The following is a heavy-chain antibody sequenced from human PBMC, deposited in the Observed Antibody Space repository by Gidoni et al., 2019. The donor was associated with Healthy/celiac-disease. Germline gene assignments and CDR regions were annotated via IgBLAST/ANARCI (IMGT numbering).Heavy chain of an antibody. V-gene: IGHV1-18*01. CDR3: ARDYDFWSGYSPKVYYGMDV. D-gene: IGHD3-3*01. CDR1: GYTVTSYG. CDR2: ISAYNGNT. Sequence: QVQLVQSGAEVKKPGASVQVSCTASGYTVTSYGISWVRQAPGQWLEWMGWISAYNGNTNEAQKLQGRVTMTTDTATSTAYMELRSLGSDDTAVYYCARDYDFWSGYSPKVYYGMDVWGQGTTVTVSS. J-gene: IGHJ6*02.